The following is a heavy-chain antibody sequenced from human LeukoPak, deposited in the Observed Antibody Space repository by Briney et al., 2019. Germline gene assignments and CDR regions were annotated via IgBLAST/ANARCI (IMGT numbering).Heavy chain of an antibody. J-gene: IGHJ4*02. CDR1: GGSFSGYY. CDR3: ATGSYYDFWSGYSPMGFDY. V-gene: IGHV4-34*01. D-gene: IGHD3-3*01. Sequence: SETLSLTCAVYGGSFSGYYWSWIRQPPGKGLEWIGEINHSGSTNYNPSLKSRVTISVDTSKNQFSLKLSSVTAADTAVYYCATGSYYDFWSGYSPMGFDYWGQGTLVTVSS. CDR2: INHSGST.